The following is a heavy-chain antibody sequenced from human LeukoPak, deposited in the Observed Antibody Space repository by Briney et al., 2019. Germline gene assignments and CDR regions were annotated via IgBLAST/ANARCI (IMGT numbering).Heavy chain of an antibody. Sequence: SVKVSCKASGGTFSSYAISWVRQAPGQGLEWVGRIIPILGIANYAQKFQGRVTITADKSTSTAYMELSSLRSEDTAVYYCARGAAMADDAFDIWGQGTMVTVSS. CDR3: ARGAAMADDAFDI. J-gene: IGHJ3*02. V-gene: IGHV1-69*04. D-gene: IGHD5-18*01. CDR2: IIPILGIA. CDR1: GGTFSSYA.